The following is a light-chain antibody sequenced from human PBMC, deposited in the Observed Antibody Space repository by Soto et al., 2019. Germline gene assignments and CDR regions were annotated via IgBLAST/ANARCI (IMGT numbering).Light chain of an antibody. J-gene: IGKJ1*01. Sequence: IQLTQSPSSLSTSVRDRVTITCRASQGISSYLAWYQQKPGKAPKLLIYAASTLQSGVPSRFSGSGSGTDFTLTISSLQPEDFATYYCHQYNSYWTFGQGTKVDIK. CDR1: QGISSY. CDR2: AAS. V-gene: IGKV1-9*01. CDR3: HQYNSYWT.